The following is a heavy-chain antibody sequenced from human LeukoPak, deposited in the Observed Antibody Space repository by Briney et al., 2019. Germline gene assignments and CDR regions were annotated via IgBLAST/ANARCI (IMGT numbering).Heavy chain of an antibody. D-gene: IGHD3-10*01. CDR2: VYYSGST. CDR1: GGSISSSSYY. V-gene: IGHV4-39*01. Sequence: SETLSLTCTVSGGSISSSSYYWGWICQPPGKGLGWIGSVYYSGSTYYNPSLKSRVTISVDTSKNQFSLKLSSVTAADTAVYYCARVNIWFGEETFDYWGQGTLVTVSS. J-gene: IGHJ4*02. CDR3: ARVNIWFGEETFDY.